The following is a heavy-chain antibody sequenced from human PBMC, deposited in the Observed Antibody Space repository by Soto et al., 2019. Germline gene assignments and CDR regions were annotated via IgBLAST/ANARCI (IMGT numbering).Heavy chain of an antibody. J-gene: IGHJ4*02. CDR3: ACGNAWGVILAS. CDR1: GASIDSGGYY. D-gene: IGHD3-16*02. CDR2: IYFSGGI. Sequence: SETLSLTCTVSGASIDSGGYYWSWVRQLPGKGLEWIGYIYFSGGIYYNPSLESRLTISLDTSQNQFSLKLSSVIAADTAVYYCACGNAWGVILASWGQGTLVTVSS. V-gene: IGHV4-31*03.